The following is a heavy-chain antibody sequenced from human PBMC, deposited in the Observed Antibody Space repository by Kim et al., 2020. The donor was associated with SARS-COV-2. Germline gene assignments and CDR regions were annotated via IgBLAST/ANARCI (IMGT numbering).Heavy chain of an antibody. J-gene: IGHJ6*02. CDR1: GYTFTSYG. CDR2: ISAYNGNT. Sequence: ASVKVSCKASGYTFTSYGISWVRQAPGQGLEWMGWISAYNGNTNYAQKLQGRVTKTTDTSTSTAYMELRSLRSDDTAVYYCARGYSGSYYYYYGMDVWGQGTTVTVSS. CDR3: ARGYSGSYYYYYGMDV. V-gene: IGHV1-18*01. D-gene: IGHD1-26*01.